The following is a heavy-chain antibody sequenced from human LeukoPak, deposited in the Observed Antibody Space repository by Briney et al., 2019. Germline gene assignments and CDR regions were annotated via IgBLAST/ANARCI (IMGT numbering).Heavy chain of an antibody. CDR3: ARDDSPFSGKGAFDI. V-gene: IGHV4-39*07. CDR2: IYYSGST. D-gene: IGHD1-26*01. Sequence: SETLSLTCTVSGGSISSSSYYWGWIRQPPGKGLEWIGSIYYSGSTYYNPSLKSRVTISVDTSKNQFSLKLSSVTAADTAVYYCARDDSPFSGKGAFDIWGQGTMVTVSS. J-gene: IGHJ3*02. CDR1: GGSISSSSYY.